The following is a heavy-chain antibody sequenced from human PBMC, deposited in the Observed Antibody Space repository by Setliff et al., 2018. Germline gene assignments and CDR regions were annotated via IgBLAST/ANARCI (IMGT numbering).Heavy chain of an antibody. V-gene: IGHV4-39*07. CDR1: GGSISSSSYY. J-gene: IGHJ3*02. Sequence: PSETLSLTCTVSGGSISSSSYYWGWIRQPPGRGLEWIGSIYYSGSTYYNPSLKSRVTISVDTSKNQFSLKLRAVTAADTAVYYCARGGDSGSYFLANHDAFDIWGQGTMVTVSS. CDR2: IYYSGST. CDR3: ARGGDSGSYFLANHDAFDI. D-gene: IGHD1-26*01.